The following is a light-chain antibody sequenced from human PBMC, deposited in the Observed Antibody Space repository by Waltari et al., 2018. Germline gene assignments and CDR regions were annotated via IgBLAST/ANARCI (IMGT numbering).Light chain of an antibody. Sequence: GQSITISCTGTSSDVGSYNLVSWYQQHPGKAPKLMIYEGSKRPSGVSNRFSGSKSGNTASLTISGLQAEDEADYYCCSYVGSSTYVFGTGTKVTVL. CDR2: EGS. CDR3: CSYVGSSTYV. CDR1: SSDVGSYNL. V-gene: IGLV2-23*01. J-gene: IGLJ1*01.